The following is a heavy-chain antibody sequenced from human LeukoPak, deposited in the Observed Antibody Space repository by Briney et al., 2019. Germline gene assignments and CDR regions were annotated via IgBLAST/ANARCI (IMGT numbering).Heavy chain of an antibody. CDR3: AKVSGSGGAKYQPFDY. CDR2: ISGSGGST. V-gene: IGHV3-23*01. J-gene: IGHJ4*02. Sequence: GGSLRLSCAASGFTFSSYAMSWVRQAPGKGLEWVSAISGSGGSTYYADSVKGRFTISRDNSKNTLYLQMNSLRAEDTAVYYCAKVSGSGGAKYQPFDYWGQGTLVTVSS. D-gene: IGHD2-15*01. CDR1: GFTFSSYA.